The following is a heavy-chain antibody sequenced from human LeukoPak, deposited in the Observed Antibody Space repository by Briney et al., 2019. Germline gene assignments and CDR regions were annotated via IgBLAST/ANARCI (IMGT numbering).Heavy chain of an antibody. J-gene: IGHJ4*02. Sequence: GGSLRLSCAASGFPFHTYDMHWVRRAPGKGLEWVAFIRYDGSNKYYADSVKGRFTISRDNSKNTLYLQMNSLRAEDTAVYYCARLYCGGDCRYPNYFDYWGQGTLVTVSS. V-gene: IGHV3-30*02. CDR2: IRYDGSNK. D-gene: IGHD2-21*02. CDR1: GFPFHTYD. CDR3: ARLYCGGDCRYPNYFDY.